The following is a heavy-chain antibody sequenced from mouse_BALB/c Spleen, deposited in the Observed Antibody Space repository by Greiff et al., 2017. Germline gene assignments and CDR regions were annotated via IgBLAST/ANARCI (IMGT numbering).Heavy chain of an antibody. CDR2: ISSGGSYT. CDR1: GFTFSSYA. CDR3: ARETTVVESYYAMDY. D-gene: IGHD1-1*01. V-gene: IGHV5-9-3*01. Sequence: EVHLVESGGGLVQPGGSLKLSCAASGFTFSSYAMSWVRQTPEKRLEWVATISSGGSYTYYPDSVKGRFTISRDNAKNTLYLQMSSLRSEDTAMYYCARETTVVESYYAMDYWGQGTAVTVSS. J-gene: IGHJ4*01.